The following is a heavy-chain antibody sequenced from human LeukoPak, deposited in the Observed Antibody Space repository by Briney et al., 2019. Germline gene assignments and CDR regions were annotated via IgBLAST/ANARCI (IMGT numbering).Heavy chain of an antibody. CDR2: INHSGST. V-gene: IGHV4-34*01. J-gene: IGHJ4*02. Sequence: KTSETLSLTCAVYGESFSGYYWSWIRQPPGKGLEWIGEINHSGSTNYNPSLKSRVTISVDTSKNQFSLKLSSVTAADTAVYYCARGSMTTVTFFDYWGQGTLVTVSS. D-gene: IGHD4-17*01. CDR3: ARGSMTTVTFFDY. CDR1: GESFSGYY.